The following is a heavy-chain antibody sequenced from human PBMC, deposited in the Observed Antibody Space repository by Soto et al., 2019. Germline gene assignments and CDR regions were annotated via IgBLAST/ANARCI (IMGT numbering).Heavy chain of an antibody. D-gene: IGHD2-2*01. CDR1: GFTFSTYS. CDR2: ISSSSNII. Sequence: GGSLRLSCAASGFTFSTYSMNWVRQAPGKGLEWLSYISSSSNIIHYAEYVRGRFTIYRDNAENSLYLKINSQRDDDMALYFCARLYSTSSVERWFDPWGQGTLVTVSS. J-gene: IGHJ5*02. V-gene: IGHV3-48*02. CDR3: ARLYSTSSVERWFDP.